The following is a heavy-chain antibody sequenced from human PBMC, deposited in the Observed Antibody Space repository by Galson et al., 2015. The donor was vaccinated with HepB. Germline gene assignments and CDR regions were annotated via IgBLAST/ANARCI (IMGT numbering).Heavy chain of an antibody. CDR2: INTNTGNP. CDR1: GYTFTSYA. D-gene: IGHD3-3*01. CDR3: AGSSYDFWSVIRAYYYYYYMDV. V-gene: IGHV7-4-1*02. J-gene: IGHJ6*03. Sequence: SVKVSCKASGYTFTSYAMNWVRQAPGQGLEWMGWINTNTGNPTYAQGFTGRFVFSLDTSVSTAYLQISSLKAEDTAVYYCAGSSYDFWSVIRAYYYYYYMDVWGKGTTVTVSS.